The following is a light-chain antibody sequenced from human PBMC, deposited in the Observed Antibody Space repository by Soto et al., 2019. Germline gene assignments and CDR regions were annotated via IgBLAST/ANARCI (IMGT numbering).Light chain of an antibody. CDR1: SSDVGAYNY. V-gene: IGLV2-8*01. J-gene: IGLJ3*02. Sequence: QSALTQPPSASGSPGQSVTISCTGTSSDVGAYNYVSWYRQHPGKAPKLLIFEVNSRPSGVPERFSGSNSGNTATLTISRVEAGDEADYYCQVWDSSSDHWVFGGGTKLTVL. CDR3: QVWDSSSDHWV. CDR2: EVN.